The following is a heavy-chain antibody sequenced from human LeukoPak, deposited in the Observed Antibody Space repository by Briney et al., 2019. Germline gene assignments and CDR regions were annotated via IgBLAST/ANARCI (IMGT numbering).Heavy chain of an antibody. Sequence: GGSLRLSCAASGFTFSSYAMHWVRQAPGKGLEWGAVISYDGSNKYYADSVKGRFTTSRDDSKNTLYLQMDSLRAEDTAVYYCARDDYGDSGPLFDYWGQGTLVTVSS. CDR1: GFTFSSYA. D-gene: IGHD4-17*01. CDR2: ISYDGSNK. CDR3: ARDDYGDSGPLFDY. V-gene: IGHV3-30-3*01. J-gene: IGHJ4*02.